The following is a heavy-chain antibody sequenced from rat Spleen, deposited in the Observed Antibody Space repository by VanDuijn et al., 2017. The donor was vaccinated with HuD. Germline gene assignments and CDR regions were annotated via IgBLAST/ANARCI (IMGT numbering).Heavy chain of an antibody. CDR1: GFSLTTSN. CDR2: IWTGGRT. D-gene: IGHD1-9*01. J-gene: IGHJ2*01. V-gene: IGHV2-30*01. CDR3: AREEYNGYTFDH. Sequence: QVQLKESGPGLVQPSQTLSLTCTVSGFSLTTSNVHWVRQSTGKGLEWMGVIWTGGRTDYISTLKSRLSISRDISRSQVFLKMNSLQTEDMATYYCAREEYNGYTFDHWGQGVMVTVSS.